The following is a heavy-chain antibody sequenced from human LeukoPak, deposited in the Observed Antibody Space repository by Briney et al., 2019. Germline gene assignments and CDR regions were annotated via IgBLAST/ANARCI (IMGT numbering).Heavy chain of an antibody. D-gene: IGHD3-3*01. CDR2: INPNSGGT. Sequence: ASVMVSCKASGYTFTGYYMHWVRQAPGQGLEWMGWINPNSGGTNYAQKFQGRVTMTRDTSISTAYMELSRLRSDDTAVYYCARAYYDLCWFDPWGQGTLVTVSS. J-gene: IGHJ5*02. V-gene: IGHV1-2*02. CDR3: ARAYYDLCWFDP. CDR1: GYTFTGYY.